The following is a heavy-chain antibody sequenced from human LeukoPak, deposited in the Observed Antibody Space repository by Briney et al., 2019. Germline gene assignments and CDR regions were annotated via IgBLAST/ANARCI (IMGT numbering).Heavy chain of an antibody. CDR2: ISGDGGDT. J-gene: IGHJ4*02. CDR1: GFTFTTYA. D-gene: IGHD2-21*01. V-gene: IGHV3-43*02. Sequence: GGSLILSYAGPGFTFTTYAIDWVRQVPGKGLEWVSLISGDGGDTYYADSVKGRFAISRDNSKNSLYLEMNSLRTEDTALYYCAEVRYRSGGYCSFDYWGEGGLVTVSS. CDR3: AEVRYRSGGYCSFDY.